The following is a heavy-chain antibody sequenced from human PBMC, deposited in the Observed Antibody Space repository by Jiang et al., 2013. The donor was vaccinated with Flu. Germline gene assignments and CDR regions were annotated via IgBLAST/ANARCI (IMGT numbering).Heavy chain of an antibody. Sequence: QLLESGGGVVQPGRSLRLSCAASGFTFSSYGMHWVRQAPGKGLEWVAVIWYDGSNKYYADSVKGRFTISRDNSKNTLYLQMNSLRAEDTAVYYCARGKVVRYFDWFPKDAFDIWGQGTMVTVSS. CDR2: IWYDGSNK. J-gene: IGHJ3*02. CDR3: ARGKVVRYFDWFPKDAFDI. V-gene: IGHV3-33*01. CDR1: GFTFSSYG. D-gene: IGHD3-9*01.